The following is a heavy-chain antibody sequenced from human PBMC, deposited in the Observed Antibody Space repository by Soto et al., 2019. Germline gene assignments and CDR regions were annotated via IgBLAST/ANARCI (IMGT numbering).Heavy chain of an antibody. V-gene: IGHV3-33*01. D-gene: IGHD3-22*01. J-gene: IGHJ4*02. Sequence: QVQLVESGGGVVQPGRSLRLSCAASGFTFSSYGMHWVRQAPGKGLEWVAVIWYDGSNKYYADSVKGRFTISRDNSKNTLYLQMNSLRAEDTAVYYCARDQRVTMIVVGEIDYWGQGTLVTVSS. CDR1: GFTFSSYG. CDR2: IWYDGSNK. CDR3: ARDQRVTMIVVGEIDY.